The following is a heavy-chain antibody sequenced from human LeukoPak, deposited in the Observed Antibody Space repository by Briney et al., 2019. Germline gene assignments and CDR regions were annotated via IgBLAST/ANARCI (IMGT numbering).Heavy chain of an antibody. CDR2: IYYSGST. V-gene: IGHV4-39*07. CDR1: GGSISSSSYY. CDR3: ARAHSYGPQYYFDY. Sequence: SETLSLTCTVSGGSISSSSYYWGWIRQPPGKGLEWIGSIYYSGSTYYNPSLRSRVTISVDTSKNQFSLKLSSVTAADTAVYYCARAHSYGPQYYFDYWGQGTLVTVSS. D-gene: IGHD5-18*01. J-gene: IGHJ4*02.